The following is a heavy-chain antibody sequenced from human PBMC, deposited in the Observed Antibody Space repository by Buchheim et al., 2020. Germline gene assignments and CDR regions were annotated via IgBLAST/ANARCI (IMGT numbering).Heavy chain of an antibody. D-gene: IGHD6-6*01. CDR3: ARDFGYTTSSKPQTQDY. V-gene: IGHV3-33*01. Sequence: QVQLVESGGGVVQPGRSLRLSCAASGFTFSSYGIHWVRQAPGKGLEWVAVIWYDGSNKYYADSVKGRFTISRDNSKNKLYLQMNSLRAEDTAVYYCARDFGYTTSSKPQTQDYWGQGTL. CDR2: IWYDGSNK. J-gene: IGHJ4*02. CDR1: GFTFSSYG.